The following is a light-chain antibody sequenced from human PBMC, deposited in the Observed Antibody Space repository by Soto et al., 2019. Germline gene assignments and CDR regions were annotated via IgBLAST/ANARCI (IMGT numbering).Light chain of an antibody. CDR1: ETISTN. CDR3: QQYSNWPPAIT. J-gene: IGKJ5*01. Sequence: EIVLTQSPATLSVSPGERATLSCRATETISTNLAWFQRKPGQPPRLLIYGSSTRATGVPDRFSGSGSGTEFTLIISSLQSEDVALYYCQQYSNWPPAITVGQGTRLDIK. V-gene: IGKV3-15*01. CDR2: GSS.